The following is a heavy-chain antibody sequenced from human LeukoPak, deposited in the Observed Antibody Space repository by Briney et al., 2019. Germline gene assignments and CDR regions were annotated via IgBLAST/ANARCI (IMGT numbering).Heavy chain of an antibody. CDR3: AKKVADLNQVAFDI. CDR1: GFTFNNYA. Sequence: PGGSLRLSCAASGFTFNNYAMSWVRQAPGKGLEWLSAISDNGAYTWYADSVRGHFSISRDNSKSTLYLQMNSLRAEDMAVYYYAKKVADLNQVAFDIWGQGTMVTVSS. V-gene: IGHV3-23*01. D-gene: IGHD2-15*01. J-gene: IGHJ3*02. CDR2: ISDNGAYT.